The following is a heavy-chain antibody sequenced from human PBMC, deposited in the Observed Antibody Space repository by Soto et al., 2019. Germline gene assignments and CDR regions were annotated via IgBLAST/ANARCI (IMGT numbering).Heavy chain of an antibody. CDR3: ARLDDDSSGYYPNDAFDI. CDR1: GYSFTSYW. Sequence: GESLKISCKGSGYSFTSYWIGWVRQMPGKGLEWMGTIYPGDSDTRYSPSFQGQVTISADKSISTAYLQWSSLKASDTAMYYCARLDDDSSGYYPNDAFDIWGQGTVVTVSS. CDR2: IYPGDSDT. D-gene: IGHD3-22*01. J-gene: IGHJ3*02. V-gene: IGHV5-51*01.